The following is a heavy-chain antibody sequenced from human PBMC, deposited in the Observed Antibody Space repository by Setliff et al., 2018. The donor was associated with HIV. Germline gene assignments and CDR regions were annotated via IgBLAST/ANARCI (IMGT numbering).Heavy chain of an antibody. CDR2: INTGNGNT. CDR3: AREGNDLLPIDF. Sequence: ASVKVSCKASGYTFSSYAINWVRQAPGQRLEWMGRINTGNGNTRYSQNFQGRVTITSDTSASTAYMEVSSLRSEDTALYYCAREGNDLLPIDFWGQGTLVTSPQ. CDR1: GYTFSSYA. V-gene: IGHV1-3*04. D-gene: IGHD1-1*01. J-gene: IGHJ4*02.